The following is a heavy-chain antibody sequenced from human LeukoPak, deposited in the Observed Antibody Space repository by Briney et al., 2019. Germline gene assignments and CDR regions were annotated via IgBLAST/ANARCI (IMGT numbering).Heavy chain of an antibody. CDR3: AKEYRSYCSSTSCYTDYFDY. V-gene: IGHV3-33*06. J-gene: IGHJ4*02. CDR1: GFPFSHYG. CDR2: IWPDGGTK. Sequence: GGSLRLSCVASGFPFSHYGMHWVRQAPGKGLVWVTVIWPDGGTKYYADSVKGRFTVSRDNSKNTLYLQMNSLRAEDTAVYYCAKEYRSYCSSTSCYTDYFDYWGQGTLVTVSS. D-gene: IGHD2-2*02.